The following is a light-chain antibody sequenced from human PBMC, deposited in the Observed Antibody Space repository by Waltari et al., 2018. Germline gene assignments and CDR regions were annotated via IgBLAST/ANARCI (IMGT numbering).Light chain of an antibody. CDR3: QVWDANTDPGV. J-gene: IGLJ1*01. V-gene: IGLV3-21*01. CDR2: YDN. CDR1: NIESKS. Sequence: SYVLTQPPSVSVAPGETARITCGGNNIESKSVHWYRQRPGQAPVVVISYDNDRAAGIPEIVSGSNAGNTATLTISRVEAGDEADYYCQVWDANTDPGVFGTGTEVTVL.